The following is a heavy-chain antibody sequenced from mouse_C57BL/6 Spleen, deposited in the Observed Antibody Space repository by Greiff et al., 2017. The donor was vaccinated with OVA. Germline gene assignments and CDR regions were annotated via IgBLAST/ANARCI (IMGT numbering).Heavy chain of an antibody. D-gene: IGHD1-1*01. CDR3: ARRYYYGSRRYYVDY. V-gene: IGHV1-69*01. CDR2: IDPSDSYT. Sequence: VQLQQPGAELVMPGASVKLSCKASGYTFTSYWMHWVKQRPGQGLEWIGEIDPSDSYTNYNQKFKGKSTLTVDKSSSTAYMQRSSLTSEDSSVYYCARRYYYGSRRYYVDYWGQGTTLTVSS. J-gene: IGHJ2*01. CDR1: GYTFTSYW.